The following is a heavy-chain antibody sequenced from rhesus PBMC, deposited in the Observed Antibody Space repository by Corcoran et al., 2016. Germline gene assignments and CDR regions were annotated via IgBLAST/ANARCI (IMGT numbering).Heavy chain of an antibody. D-gene: IGHD5-42*01. J-gene: IGHJ4*01. CDR3: ATGDTAGTVTFFDY. CDR1: GGSISSSY. V-gene: IGHV4-169*02. Sequence: QLQLQESGPGLVKPSETPSFTCAVSGGSISSSYWSWFRQDPGKGLELIGYIYCSCSTTNYNPSLKRRVTLSVDTSKNQRSLKLSSVTTADTAVYYCATGDTAGTVTFFDYWGQGVLVTVSS. CDR2: IYCSCSTT.